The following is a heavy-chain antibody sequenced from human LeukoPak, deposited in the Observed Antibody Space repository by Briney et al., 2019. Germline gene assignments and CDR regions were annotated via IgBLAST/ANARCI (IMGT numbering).Heavy chain of an antibody. CDR3: ARGRHNRAAGFDY. V-gene: IGHV1-8*01. J-gene: IGHJ4*02. CDR2: MNPNSGNT. Sequence: GASVKVSRKASGYTLTSYDINWVRQATGQGLEWMGWMNPNSGNTGYAQKFQGRVTMTRNTSISTAYMELSSLRSEDTAVYYCARGRHNRAAGFDYWGQGTLVTVSS. CDR1: GYTLTSYD. D-gene: IGHD6-13*01.